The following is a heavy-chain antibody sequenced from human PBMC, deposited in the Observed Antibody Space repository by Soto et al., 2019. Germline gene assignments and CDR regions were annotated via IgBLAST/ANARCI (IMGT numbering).Heavy chain of an antibody. D-gene: IGHD6-25*01. J-gene: IGHJ4*02. Sequence: EVLLVESGGGLVQPGGSMRLACAAYGLPLSHYWMHWIRQVPGKGLVWVAEISNDERNIRTSYADSVKGRFTVSRDDAKNTLYLQMNSLRGDDTAVYYCASLSAPDDFWGQGAQVTVSS. CDR1: GLPLSHYW. V-gene: IGHV3-74*01. CDR3: ASLSAPDDF. CDR2: ISNDERNI.